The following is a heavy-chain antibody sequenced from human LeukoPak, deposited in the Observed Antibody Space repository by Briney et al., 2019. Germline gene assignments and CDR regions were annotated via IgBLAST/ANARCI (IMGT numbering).Heavy chain of an antibody. J-gene: IGHJ6*02. CDR1: GYNFANTW. V-gene: IGHV5-51*01. CDR3: ARQRQWVVPAYGIDV. CDR2: IYPSDSDT. D-gene: IGHD6-19*01. Sequence: PGESLKISCTGSGYNFANTWIAWVRQMPGKGLEWMGIIYPSDSDTTYSPSFQGQVTISVDKSISTAYLQWSSLKASDTAMYYCARQRQWVVPAYGIDVWGQGTTVTVSS.